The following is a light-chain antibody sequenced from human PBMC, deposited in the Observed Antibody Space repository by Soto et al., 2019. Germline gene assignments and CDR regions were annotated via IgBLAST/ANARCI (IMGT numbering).Light chain of an antibody. CDR1: QSIRNY. J-gene: IGKJ4*01. Sequence: DIQMTQSPSSLSASVGDRVTITCRASQSIRNYLSWYQQKPGKAPKLLINVASTLQSAVPSRFSGTGSGTDFTLAISSLQPEDFATYYCQQSSSTPQTFGGGTRVEIK. CDR2: VAS. CDR3: QQSSSTPQT. V-gene: IGKV1-39*01.